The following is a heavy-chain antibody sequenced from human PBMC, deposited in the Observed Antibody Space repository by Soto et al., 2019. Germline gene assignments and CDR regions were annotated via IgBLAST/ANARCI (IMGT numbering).Heavy chain of an antibody. CDR3: ARPHRPGPYYYYGMDV. CDR1: GYSFTSYW. CDR2: IYPGDSDT. V-gene: IGHV5-51*01. Sequence: GESLKISCKASGYSFTSYWIGWVRQMPGKGLEWMGIIYPGDSDTRYSPSFQGQVTISADKSISTAYLQWSSLKASDTAMYYCARPHRPGPYYYYGMDVWGQGTTVTVSS. J-gene: IGHJ6*02.